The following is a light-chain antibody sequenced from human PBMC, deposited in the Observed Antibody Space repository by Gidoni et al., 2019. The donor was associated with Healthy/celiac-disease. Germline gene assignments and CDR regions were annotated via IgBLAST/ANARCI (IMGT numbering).Light chain of an antibody. CDR1: QSVSSNY. CDR2: GAS. J-gene: IGKJ1*01. V-gene: IGKV3-20*01. CDR3: QQYGSSSWT. Sequence: ELVLTQSPGTLSLSPGERATLSCRASQSVSSNYLAWYQQKPGQAPRLLIYGASSRATGIPDRFSGSGSGTDFTLTISRLEPEDFAVYYCQQYGSSSWTFGQGTKVEIK.